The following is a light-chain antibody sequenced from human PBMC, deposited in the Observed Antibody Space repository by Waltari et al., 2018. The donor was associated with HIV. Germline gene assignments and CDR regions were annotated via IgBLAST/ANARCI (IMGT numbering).Light chain of an antibody. CDR1: SSDVGRYHY. J-gene: IGLJ2*01. Sequence: QSALTPLASVSGSPGQSITLSCTGSSSDVGRYHYVSWYQHHPGKAPKLIIYDVSNRPSGVSNRFSGSKSGTTASLTISGLQAEDEADYYCSSYTSSRTVVFGGGTKLTVL. CDR3: SSYTSSRTVV. CDR2: DVS. V-gene: IGLV2-14*03.